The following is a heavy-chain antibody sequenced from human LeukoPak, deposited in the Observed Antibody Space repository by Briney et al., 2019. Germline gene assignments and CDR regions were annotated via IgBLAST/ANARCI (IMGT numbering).Heavy chain of an antibody. V-gene: IGHV3-21*01. J-gene: IGHJ5*02. CDR3: YFSRWFDR. D-gene: IGHD2/OR15-2a*01. Sequence: GGSLRLSCAASGFTFSSYSMNWVRHAPGKGLEWVSGISASGGAPYYADSVKGRFTISRDNAKNSLYLQMNSLRAEDTAVYYCYFSRWFDRWGQETLVTVSS. CDR1: GFTFSSYS. CDR2: ISASGGAP.